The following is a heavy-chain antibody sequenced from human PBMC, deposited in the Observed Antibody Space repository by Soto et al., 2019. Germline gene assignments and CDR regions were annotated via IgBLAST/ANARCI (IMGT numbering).Heavy chain of an antibody. Sequence: GSLRLSCAASGFIFENFGMSWVRQAPGKGLEWVSSISGSGFKKYYADSVKGRFTISRDNSKSTVYLELNNLSAEDTAVYHCAKNQGVELVPLATVDWFDPWGQGSVVTVSS. CDR2: ISGSGFKK. J-gene: IGHJ5*02. V-gene: IGHV3-23*01. CDR3: AKNQGVELVPLATVDWFDP. CDR1: GFIFENFG. D-gene: IGHD1-26*01.